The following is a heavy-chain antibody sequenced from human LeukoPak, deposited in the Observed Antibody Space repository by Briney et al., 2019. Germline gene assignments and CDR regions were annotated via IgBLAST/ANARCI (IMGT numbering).Heavy chain of an antibody. CDR2: FYYSGST. CDR1: GYSISSSNW. D-gene: IGHD2-2*01. CDR3: ARKGCSSTSCLTAHAFDI. Sequence: SETLSLTCAVSGYSISSSNWWGWIRQPPGKGLEWIGYFYYSGSTYYNPSLKSRVTMSVDTSKIQCSLKLSSVTAVDTAVYYCARKGCSSTSCLTAHAFDIWGQGTMVTVSS. J-gene: IGHJ3*02. V-gene: IGHV4-28*01.